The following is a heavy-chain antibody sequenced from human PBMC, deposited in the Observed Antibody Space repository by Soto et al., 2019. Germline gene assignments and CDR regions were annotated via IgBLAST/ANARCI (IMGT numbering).Heavy chain of an antibody. CDR1: GYTFFTYD. CDR2: IYPGDSDT. V-gene: IGHV5-51*01. Sequence: KVSCKASGYTFFTYDISWVRQMPGKGPEWMGIIYPGDSDTKYNPSFQGQVTISADKSITTTYLQWSSLKASDTAIYYCAASIFYYGMDVWGQGTTVTVSS. J-gene: IGHJ6*02. CDR3: AASIFYYGMDV.